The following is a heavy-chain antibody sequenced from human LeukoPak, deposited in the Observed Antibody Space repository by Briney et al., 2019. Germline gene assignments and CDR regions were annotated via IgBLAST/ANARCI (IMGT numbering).Heavy chain of an antibody. V-gene: IGHV3-53*05. Sequence: GGSLRLSCAASGFTVSSNYMSWVRQAPGKGLEWVSVLYGGGSTYYADSVKGRFTISRDNSKNTLDLQMNSLRGEDTAVYYCARGGTPGYSTGWIDYWGQGTLVTVSS. CDR2: LYGGGST. CDR3: ARGGTPGYSTGWIDY. D-gene: IGHD6-19*01. CDR1: GFTVSSNY. J-gene: IGHJ4*02.